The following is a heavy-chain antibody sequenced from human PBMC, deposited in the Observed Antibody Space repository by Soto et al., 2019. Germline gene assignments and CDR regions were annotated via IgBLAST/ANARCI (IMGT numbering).Heavy chain of an antibody. CDR2: ISSSSSYI. V-gene: IGHV3-21*01. CDR1: GFTFSSYS. Sequence: EVQLVESGGGLVKPGGSLRLSCAASGFTFSSYSMNWVRQAPGKGLEWVSSISSSSSYIYYADSVKGRFTISRDNANNSLYLQMNSLRAEDTAVYYCARDLDDYIWGSYHYFDYWGQGTLVTVSS. D-gene: IGHD3-16*02. J-gene: IGHJ4*02. CDR3: ARDLDDYIWGSYHYFDY.